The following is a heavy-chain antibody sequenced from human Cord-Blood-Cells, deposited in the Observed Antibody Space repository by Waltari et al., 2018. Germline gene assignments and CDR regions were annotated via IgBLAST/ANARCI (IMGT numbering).Heavy chain of an antibody. J-gene: IGHJ3*02. CDR3: AREGGYCTNGVCYTGAAFDI. D-gene: IGHD2-8*01. V-gene: IGHV1-69*06. Sequence: QVQLVQSGAAVKKPGSSVKVSCKASGGPFSSYAISWVRQAPGQGLEWMGGIIPIFGTANYAQKFQGRVTITADKSTSTAYMELSSLRSEDTAVYYCAREGGYCTNGVCYTGAAFDIWGQGTMVTVSS. CDR1: GGPFSSYA. CDR2: IIPIFGTA.